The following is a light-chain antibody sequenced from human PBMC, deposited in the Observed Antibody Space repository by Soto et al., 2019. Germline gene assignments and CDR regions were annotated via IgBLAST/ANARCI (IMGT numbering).Light chain of an antibody. CDR2: WGS. J-gene: IGKJ4*01. Sequence: DIMMTQSPDSLAVSLGETATIHCKASQSLLDTSSNVNFLAWYQQKPRQPPSLLFYWGSTRESGVPGRFSVSGSGTDFTLPITYLQAEDVAVYYCQQYSSLPLTFGGGTRVEI. V-gene: IGKV4-1*01. CDR1: QSLLDTSSNVNF. CDR3: QQYSSLPLT.